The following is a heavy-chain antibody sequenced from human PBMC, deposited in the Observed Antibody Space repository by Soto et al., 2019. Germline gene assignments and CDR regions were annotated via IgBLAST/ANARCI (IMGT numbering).Heavy chain of an antibody. V-gene: IGHV4-59*08. D-gene: IGHD3-10*01. CDR2: IYYSGST. Sequence: SETLSLTCTVSGGSISSYYWSWIRQPPGKGLEWIGYIYYSGSTNYNPSLKSRVTISVDTSKNQFSLKLSSVTAADTAVYYCARHAAGSPYYYYYYMDVWGKGTTVTVSS. J-gene: IGHJ6*03. CDR3: ARHAAGSPYYYYYYMDV. CDR1: GGSISSYY.